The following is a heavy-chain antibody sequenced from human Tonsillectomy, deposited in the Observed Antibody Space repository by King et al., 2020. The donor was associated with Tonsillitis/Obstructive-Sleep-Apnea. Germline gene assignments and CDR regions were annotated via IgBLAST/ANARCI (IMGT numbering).Heavy chain of an antibody. CDR1: GFTVSGNY. J-gene: IGHJ3*02. D-gene: IGHD1-1*01. V-gene: IGHV3-53*01. CDR3: ARERSSGPNSNCFFDI. CDR2: IHSDGTT. Sequence: DVQLVESGGGLIQPGGSLRLSCAASGFTVSGNYMSWVRQAPGKGLEWVSVIHSDGTTYHAGSVKGRFSISRDNSKNTLHLQMNSLRVEDTAVYYCARERSSGPNSNCFFDIWGQGTMVTVSS.